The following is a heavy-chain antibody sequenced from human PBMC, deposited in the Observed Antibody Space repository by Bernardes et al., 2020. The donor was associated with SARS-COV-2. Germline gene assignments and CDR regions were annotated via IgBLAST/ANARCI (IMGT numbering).Heavy chain of an antibody. D-gene: IGHD6-13*01. J-gene: IGHJ4*02. CDR3: ARGPRRNFAAAGTRRYFDY. V-gene: IGHV4-34*01. CDR2: INHSGST. CDR1: GGSFSGYY. Sequence: SETLSLTCAVYGGSFSGYYWSWIRQPPGKGLEWIGEINHSGSTNYNPSLKSRVTISVDTSKNQFSLKLSSVTAADTAVYYCARGPRRNFAAAGTRRYFDYWGQG.